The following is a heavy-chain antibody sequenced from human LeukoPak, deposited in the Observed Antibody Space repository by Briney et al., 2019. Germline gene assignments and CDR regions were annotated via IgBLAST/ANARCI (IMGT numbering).Heavy chain of an antibody. D-gene: IGHD4-23*01. V-gene: IGHV1-18*01. CDR1: GYRFNVYD. J-gene: IGHJ3*01. CDR3: ARADGTNSGTNAFDV. Sequence: ASVKVSCKTSGYRFNVYDILWVRQAPGHGLDYVGWISTYTGRANYAQKFQGRVSVITDTSTSTAYLELTNLTSSDTGLYYCARADGTNSGTNAFDVWGLGTMATVAS. CDR2: ISTYTGRA.